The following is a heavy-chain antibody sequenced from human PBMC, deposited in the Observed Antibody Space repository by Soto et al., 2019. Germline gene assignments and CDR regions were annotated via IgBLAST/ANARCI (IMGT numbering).Heavy chain of an antibody. V-gene: IGHV4-34*01. Sequence: QVQLQQWGAGLLKPSETLSLTCAVYGGSFSGYYWSWIRQPPGKGLEWIGEINHSGSTNYNPSLKSRVTISVDTSKNQFSLKLSSVTAADTAVYYCARRRRAVRGNSYYYGMDVWGQGTTVTVSS. D-gene: IGHD3-10*01. CDR2: INHSGST. J-gene: IGHJ6*02. CDR1: GGSFSGYY. CDR3: ARRRRAVRGNSYYYGMDV.